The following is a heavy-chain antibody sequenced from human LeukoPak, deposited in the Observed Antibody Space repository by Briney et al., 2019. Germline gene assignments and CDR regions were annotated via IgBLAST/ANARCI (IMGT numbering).Heavy chain of an antibody. V-gene: IGHV3-21*06. Sequence: GGSLRLPCAASGFTFSSYSMNWVRQAPGKGLEWVSSISGSSGSIYYADSVKDRFTISRDNAENSLYLQMNSLRAEDTAVYYCARANPPGISFFDYWGQGALVTVSS. CDR1: GFTFSSYS. CDR2: ISGSSGSI. D-gene: IGHD3-16*02. J-gene: IGHJ4*02. CDR3: ARANPPGISFFDY.